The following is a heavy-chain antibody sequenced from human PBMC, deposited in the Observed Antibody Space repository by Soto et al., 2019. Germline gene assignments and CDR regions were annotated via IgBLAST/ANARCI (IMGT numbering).Heavy chain of an antibody. CDR1: GFIFRNYW. V-gene: IGHV3-7*01. CDR3: TSDLDY. Sequence: GGSLRLSCAVSGFIFRNYWMAWARQAPGKGLQWVAVVKQDGSETHYVDSVRGRFTISRDNAKNSLYLQMNSLRADDTAVYYCTSDLDYWGQGTLVNVSS. J-gene: IGHJ4*02. CDR2: VKQDGSET.